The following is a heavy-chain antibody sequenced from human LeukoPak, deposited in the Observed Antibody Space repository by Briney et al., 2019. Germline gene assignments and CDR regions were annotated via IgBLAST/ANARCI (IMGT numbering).Heavy chain of an antibody. CDR2: IYYSGST. J-gene: IGHJ6*03. Sequence: SETLSLTCTVSGGSISSYYWSWIRQPPGKGLVWIGYIYYSGSTNYNPSLKSRVTISVDTSKNQFSLKLSSVTAADTAVYYCARGRSSSWPYYYYMDVWGKGTTVTVSS. V-gene: IGHV4-59*12. CDR1: GGSISSYY. CDR3: ARGRSSSWPYYYYMDV. D-gene: IGHD6-13*01.